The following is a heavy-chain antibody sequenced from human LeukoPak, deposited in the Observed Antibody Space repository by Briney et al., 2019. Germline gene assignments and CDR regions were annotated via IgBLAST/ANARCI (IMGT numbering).Heavy chain of an antibody. V-gene: IGHV4-30-4*01. CDR2: IYYSGST. Sequence: SETLSLTCTVSGGSISSGDYYWSWIRQPPGKGLEWIGYIYYSGSTYYNPSLKSRVTISVDTSKSQFSLKLSSVTAADTAVYYCARESDTAMVTDYYYYGMDVWGQGTTVTVSS. CDR3: ARESDTAMVTDYYYYGMDV. D-gene: IGHD5-18*01. J-gene: IGHJ6*02. CDR1: GGSISSGDYY.